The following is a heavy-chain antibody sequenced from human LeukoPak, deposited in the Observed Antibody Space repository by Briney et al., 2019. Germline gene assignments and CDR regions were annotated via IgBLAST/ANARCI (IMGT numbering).Heavy chain of an antibody. CDR1: GGSISSYY. V-gene: IGHV4-59*01. CDR2: IYYSGST. D-gene: IGHD3-3*01. J-gene: IGHJ4*02. CDR3: ARGGLRFLEWLPLDY. Sequence: SETLSLTCTVSGGSISSYYWSWIRQPPGKGLEWIGYIYYSGSTNYNPSLESRVTISVDTSKNQFSLKLSSVTAADTAVYYCARGGLRFLEWLPLDYWGQGTLVTVSS.